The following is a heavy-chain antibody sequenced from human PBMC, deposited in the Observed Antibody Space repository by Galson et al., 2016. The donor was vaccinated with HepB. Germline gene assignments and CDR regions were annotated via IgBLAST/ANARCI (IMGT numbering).Heavy chain of an antibody. CDR1: GFTFNSYA. CDR3: AGGYSSSTQGLDYYYYGMDV. J-gene: IGHJ6*02. V-gene: IGHV3-30*04. D-gene: IGHD6-6*01. Sequence: SLRLSCAASGFTFNSYAMHWVRQAPGKGLEWVALISYDGSNKYYADSVKGRFTISSDSSKNTLCLQMNSLRAEDTAVYYCAGGYSSSTQGLDYYYYGMDVWGQGTTVTVSS. CDR2: ISYDGSNK.